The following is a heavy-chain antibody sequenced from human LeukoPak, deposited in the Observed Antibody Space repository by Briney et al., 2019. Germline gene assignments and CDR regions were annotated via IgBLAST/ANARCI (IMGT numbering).Heavy chain of an antibody. V-gene: IGHV3-23*01. CDR1: GFTFTHYA. CDR2: IGDGGGAT. D-gene: IGHD2-15*01. CDR3: ARCSGGSCYQPFDY. J-gene: IGHJ4*02. Sequence: QPRGSPRLSCAASGFTFTHYAMPWVRQAPGQGLEWVSAIGDGGGATFYADSVRGRFTISRDNSKTTLCLQMNSLRAEDTAVDYCARCSGGSCYQPFDYWGQGTL.